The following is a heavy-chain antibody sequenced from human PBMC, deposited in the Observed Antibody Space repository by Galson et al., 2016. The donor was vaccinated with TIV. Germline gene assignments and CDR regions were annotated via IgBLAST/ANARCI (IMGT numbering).Heavy chain of an antibody. D-gene: IGHD4-17*01. V-gene: IGHV1-2*06. CDR3: ARGTVTTRYFDL. Sequence: PVKVSCKASAYSFIDYYMHWVRQAPGQGLEWMGRINPNSGATNYAQKFQGRVTMTRDTSSSTAYMELSRLSSVTAADTAVYHCARGTVTTRYFDLWGCGTLVTVSS. J-gene: IGHJ2*01. CDR1: AYSFIDYY. CDR2: INPNSGAT.